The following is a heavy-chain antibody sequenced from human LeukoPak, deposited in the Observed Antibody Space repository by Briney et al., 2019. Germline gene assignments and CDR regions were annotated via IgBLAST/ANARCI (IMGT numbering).Heavy chain of an antibody. CDR1: GGSFSGCY. J-gene: IGHJ5*02. CDR2: IKHSRST. V-gene: IGHV4-34*01. CDR3: ARGKEQWLVHWFDA. Sequence: KSSETLSLTCAVYGGSFSGCYWSWIRQPPGTGLEWIGEIKHSRSTNYTTTRKSRVTIPVDTSKHQSTLQLSSVTAADTAVYYCARGKEQWLVHWFDAGGQRTLVTVSA. D-gene: IGHD6-19*01.